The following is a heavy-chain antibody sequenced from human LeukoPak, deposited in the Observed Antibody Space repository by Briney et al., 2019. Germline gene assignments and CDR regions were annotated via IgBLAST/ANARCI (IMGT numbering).Heavy chain of an antibody. CDR2: IYYSGST. D-gene: IGHD2-2*01. CDR1: GGSISSYY. CDR3: AREIVVVPAAKRNYYGMDV. J-gene: IGHJ6*02. Sequence: SETLSLTCTVSGGSISSYYWSWIRQPPGKGLEWIGYIYYSGSTTYNPSLKSRVTISVDTSKNQFSLKLSSVTAADTAVYYCAREIVVVPAAKRNYYGMDVWGQGTTVTVSS. V-gene: IGHV4-59*12.